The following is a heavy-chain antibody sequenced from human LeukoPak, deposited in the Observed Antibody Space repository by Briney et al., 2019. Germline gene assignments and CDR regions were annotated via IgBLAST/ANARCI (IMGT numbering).Heavy chain of an antibody. Sequence: PSETLSLTCTVSGYSISSGNYWGWSRQPPGKGPEGIGSIYHSGSTYYNPSLKSRVSISVDTSKNQFSLRLSSVTAADTAVYYCARDSDFYYFDYWGPGTLVTASS. J-gene: IGHJ4*02. CDR3: ARDSDFYYFDY. V-gene: IGHV4-38-2*02. CDR2: IYHSGST. CDR1: GYSISSGNY.